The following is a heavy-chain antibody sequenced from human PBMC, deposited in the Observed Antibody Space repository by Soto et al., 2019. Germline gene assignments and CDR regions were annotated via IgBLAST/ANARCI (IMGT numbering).Heavy chain of an antibody. D-gene: IGHD2-15*01. V-gene: IGHV1-3*01. Sequence: GASVKVSCKASGYTFTSYAMHWVRQAPGQRLEWMGWINAGNGNTKYSQKFQGRVTITRDTSASTAYMELSSLRSEDTAVYYCARDTSVAATPVPFDPWGQGTLVTVSS. CDR3: ARDTSVAATPVPFDP. CDR1: GYTFTSYA. CDR2: INAGNGNT. J-gene: IGHJ5*02.